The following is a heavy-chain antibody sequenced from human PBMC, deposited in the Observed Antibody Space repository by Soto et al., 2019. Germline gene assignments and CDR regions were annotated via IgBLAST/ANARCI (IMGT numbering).Heavy chain of an antibody. J-gene: IGHJ5*02. CDR1: GFTFSSYG. CDR2: IWYDGSNK. Sequence: QVQLVESGGGVVQPGRSLRLSCAASGFTFSSYGMHWVRQAPGKGLEWVAVIWYDGSNKYYADSVKGRFTISRDNSKNTLYLQMNSLRAEDTAVYYCARDSTPLSPHSSSWYGWFDPWGQGTLVTVSS. D-gene: IGHD6-13*01. CDR3: ARDSTPLSPHSSSWYGWFDP. V-gene: IGHV3-33*01.